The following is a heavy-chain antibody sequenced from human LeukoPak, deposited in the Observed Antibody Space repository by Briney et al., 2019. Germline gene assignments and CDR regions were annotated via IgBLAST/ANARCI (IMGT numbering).Heavy chain of an antibody. CDR3: ARGDYKTGSYYFDY. D-gene: IGHD4-11*01. Sequence: PSETLSLTCTVSDGSISIGGYYWSWIRQPPGKGLEWIGCISYSGITNYNPSLKSRLTISVDTSKNQFSLNLSSVTAADTAVYYCARGDYKTGSYYFDYWGQGTLVTVSS. J-gene: IGHJ4*02. CDR1: DGSISIGGYY. V-gene: IGHV4-61*08. CDR2: ISYSGIT.